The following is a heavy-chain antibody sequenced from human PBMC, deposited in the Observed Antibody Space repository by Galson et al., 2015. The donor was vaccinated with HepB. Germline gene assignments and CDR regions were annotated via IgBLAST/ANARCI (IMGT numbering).Heavy chain of an antibody. D-gene: IGHD1-26*01. CDR1: GFTFSSYG. CDR2: IRYDGSNK. Sequence: LRLSCAASGFTFSSYGMHWVRQAPGKGLEWVAFIRYDGSNKYYADSVKGRFTISRDNSKNTLYLQMNSLRAEDTAVYYCAKDLSMGSGSYYFDYWGQGTLVTVSS. CDR3: AKDLSMGSGSYYFDY. V-gene: IGHV3-30*02. J-gene: IGHJ4*02.